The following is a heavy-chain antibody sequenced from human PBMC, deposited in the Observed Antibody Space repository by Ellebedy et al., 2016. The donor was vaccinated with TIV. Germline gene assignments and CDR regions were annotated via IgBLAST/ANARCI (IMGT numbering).Heavy chain of an antibody. Sequence: ASVKVSXXASGYTFTSYAMHWVRQAPGQRLEWMGWINAGNGNTKYSQKFQGRVTITRDTSASTAYMELSSLRSEDTAVYYCAISVVVPAATYYYYGMDVWGQGTTVTVSS. CDR3: AISVVVPAATYYYYGMDV. CDR2: INAGNGNT. V-gene: IGHV1-3*01. CDR1: GYTFTSYA. D-gene: IGHD2-2*01. J-gene: IGHJ6*02.